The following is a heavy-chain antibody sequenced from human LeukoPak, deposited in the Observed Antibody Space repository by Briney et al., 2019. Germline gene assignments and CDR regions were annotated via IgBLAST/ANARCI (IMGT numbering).Heavy chain of an antibody. CDR1: GYSFTSYA. Sequence: GASVTVSCKASGYSFTSYAMNWVRQAPGQRLEWMAWINTNTGNPTYAQGFTGRFVFSLDTSVSTAYLQISSLTAEDTAVYYCARGFFITMVRGVIINDYWGQGTLVTVSS. CDR2: INTNTGNP. CDR3: ARGFFITMVRGVIINDY. J-gene: IGHJ4*02. V-gene: IGHV7-4-1*02. D-gene: IGHD3-10*01.